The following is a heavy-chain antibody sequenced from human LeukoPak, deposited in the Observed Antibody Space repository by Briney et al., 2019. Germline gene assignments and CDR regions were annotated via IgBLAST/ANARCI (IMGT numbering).Heavy chain of an antibody. Sequence: SVKVSCKASGGTFSSYANSWVRQAPGQGLEWMGGIIPIFGTANYAQKFQGRVTITADESTSTAYMELSSLRSEDTAVYYCARSEAEDDAFDIWGQGTMVTVSS. CDR3: ARSEAEDDAFDI. CDR1: GGTFSSYA. J-gene: IGHJ3*02. CDR2: IIPIFGTA. V-gene: IGHV1-69*01.